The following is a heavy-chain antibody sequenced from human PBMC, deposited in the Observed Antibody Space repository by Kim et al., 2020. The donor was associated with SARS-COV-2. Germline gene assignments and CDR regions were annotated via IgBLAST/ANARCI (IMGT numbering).Heavy chain of an antibody. J-gene: IGHJ4*02. CDR2: ISGSDGTT. D-gene: IGHD3-16*01. V-gene: IGHV3-23*01. CDR1: GFTFTGHA. CDR3: PKGGWGCYLDY. Sequence: GGSLRLSCTTSGFTFTGHAMRWVRQAPGKGLEWVSSISGSDGTTYYVDSVKGRFTISRDDSKNTLYLHMSALRADDTAAYYCPKGGWGCYLDYWGQRTL.